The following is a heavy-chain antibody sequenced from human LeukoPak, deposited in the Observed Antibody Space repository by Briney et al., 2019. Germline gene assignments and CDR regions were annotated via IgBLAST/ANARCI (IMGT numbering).Heavy chain of an antibody. J-gene: IGHJ6*03. CDR3: ARDYDDFWSGPLYMDV. Sequence: ASGKVSCTASGYTFTSYGISWVRQAPGQGLEWMGWISAYNGNTNYAQKLQGRVTMTTDTSTSTAYMELRSLRSDDTAVYYCARDYDDFWSGPLYMDVWGKGTTVTVSS. D-gene: IGHD3-3*01. CDR1: GYTFTSYG. V-gene: IGHV1-18*01. CDR2: ISAYNGNT.